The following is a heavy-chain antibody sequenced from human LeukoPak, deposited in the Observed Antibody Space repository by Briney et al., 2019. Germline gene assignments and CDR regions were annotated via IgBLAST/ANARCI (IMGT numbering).Heavy chain of an antibody. Sequence: GGSLRLSCAASGFTFSRYEVNWVRQAPGKGLEWVSYISSSGSSIYYADSVKGRFTIFRDNAEKSLNLQMNSLRAEDTAVYYCARVHYCGGDCYSSDYWGQGTLVTVSS. J-gene: IGHJ4*02. D-gene: IGHD2-21*02. CDR3: ARVHYCGGDCYSSDY. CDR2: ISSSGSSI. CDR1: GFTFSRYE. V-gene: IGHV3-48*03.